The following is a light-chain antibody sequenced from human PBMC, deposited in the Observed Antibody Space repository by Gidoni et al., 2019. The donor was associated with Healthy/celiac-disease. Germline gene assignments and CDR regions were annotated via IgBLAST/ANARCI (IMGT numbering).Light chain of an antibody. CDR3: CSYAGSSFWV. CDR1: SSDVGSYNL. Sequence: QSALTQPASGSGSPGQSIPITCTGTSSDVGSYNLVSLYQQHQGNAPKLLMYEDSKRPSGVANRLSGSKSGNTASLTISALLDEEEADDYCCSYAGSSFWVFGGGTKLTVL. V-gene: IGLV2-23*01. CDR2: EDS. J-gene: IGLJ3*02.